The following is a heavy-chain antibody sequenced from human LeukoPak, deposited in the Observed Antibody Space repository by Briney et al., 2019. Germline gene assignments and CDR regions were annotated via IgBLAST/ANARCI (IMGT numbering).Heavy chain of an antibody. J-gene: IGHJ3*02. CDR3: ARQGTYSSSWYFAFDI. CDR1: GGSISSSSYY. V-gene: IGHV4-39*01. CDR2: IYYSGST. Sequence: SETLSLTCTVSGGSISSSSYYWGWIRQPPGKRLEWIGSIYYSGSTYYNPSLKSRVTISVDTSKNQFSLKLGSVTAADTAVYYCARQGTYSSSWYFAFDIWGQGTMVTVSS. D-gene: IGHD6-13*01.